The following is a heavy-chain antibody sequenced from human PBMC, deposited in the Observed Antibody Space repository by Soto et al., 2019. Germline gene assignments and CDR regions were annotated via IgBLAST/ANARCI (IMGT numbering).Heavy chain of an antibody. J-gene: IGHJ3*02. D-gene: IGHD3-3*01. CDR1: AFTFSSYA. Sequence: GGSLRLSCSASAFTFSSYAMHWVRQAPGKGLEYVSAISSNGGSTYYAGSVKGRFTIARDNSKNTLYLQMSSLRAEDTAVYYCVKDAGRKFSDAFDIWGQGTMVTVSS. CDR2: ISSNGGST. V-gene: IGHV3-64D*06. CDR3: VKDAGRKFSDAFDI.